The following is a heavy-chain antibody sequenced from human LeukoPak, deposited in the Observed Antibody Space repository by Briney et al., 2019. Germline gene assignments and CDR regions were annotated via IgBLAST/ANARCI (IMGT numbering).Heavy chain of an antibody. J-gene: IGHJ4*02. CDR2: ISGSGGST. CDR1: GFTFSSYA. CDR3: AKGFIRVTTGVDY. D-gene: IGHD4-11*01. V-gene: IGHV3-23*01. Sequence: GGSLRLPCAASGFTFSSYAMSWVRQAPGKGLAWVSAISGSGGSTYYADSVKGRFTLSRDNSKNTLYLQMNSLRAEDTAVYYCAKGFIRVTTGVDYWGQGTLVTVSS.